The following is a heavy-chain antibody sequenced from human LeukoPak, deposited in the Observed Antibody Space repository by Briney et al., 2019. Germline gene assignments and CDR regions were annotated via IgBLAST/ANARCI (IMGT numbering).Heavy chain of an antibody. CDR3: ARVMFGDQLSSYYFDY. V-gene: IGHV3-53*01. Sequence: GGSLRLSCAASGFTVSSNYMSWVRQAPGKGLEWVSVIYSGGSTYYADSVKGRFTISRDNSKNTLYLQMNGLRAEDTAVYYCARVMFGDQLSSYYFDYWGQGTLVTVSS. CDR2: IYSGGST. J-gene: IGHJ4*02. CDR1: GFTVSSNY. D-gene: IGHD3-10*02.